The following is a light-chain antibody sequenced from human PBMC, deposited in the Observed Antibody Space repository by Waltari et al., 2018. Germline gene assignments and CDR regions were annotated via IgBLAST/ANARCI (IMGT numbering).Light chain of an antibody. CDR2: AAS. CDR3: QMYVRLPVT. V-gene: IGKV3-20*01. CDR1: ESVSKY. J-gene: IGKJ1*01. Sequence: IVLPQSPGPLSLSPGERPTPSCRASESVSKYLAWYQQRPGQAPRLLIYAASNRATGIPDRFSGSGSGTDFSLTISRLEPEDFAVYYCQMYVRLPVTFGQGTKVEIK.